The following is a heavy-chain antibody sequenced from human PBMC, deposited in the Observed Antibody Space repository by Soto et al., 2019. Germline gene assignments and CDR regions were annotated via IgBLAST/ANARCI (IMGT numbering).Heavy chain of an antibody. CDR1: GFTFNSHG. D-gene: IGHD5-12*01. J-gene: IGHJ5*02. V-gene: IGHV3-30*18. CDR3: AQDRTAILAEVSWLES. Sequence: QVLLVGAGGGVVRPGGALTLSCVGAGFTFNSHGMHWVRQAPGKGLEWGAVISYDGSNKYYEESVKGRFTISRDNSRNTVYLQLNSLRAEDTALYYCAQDRTAILAEVSWLESWGQGTLVTVSA. CDR2: ISYDGSNK.